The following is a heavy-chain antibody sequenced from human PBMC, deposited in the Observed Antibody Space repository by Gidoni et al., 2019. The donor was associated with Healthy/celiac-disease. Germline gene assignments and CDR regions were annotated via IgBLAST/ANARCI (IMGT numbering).Heavy chain of an antibody. CDR1: GGSISSSSYY. CDR3: AGPVGVDLGWFDP. Sequence: QLELQESGPGLVKPSETLSFTCTVSGGSISSSSYYWGWFRQPPGKGLEWIGSIYYSGGTYYNPSLEGRVPISVDTSKNQFSRELSSVTAAGTAVYCCAGPVGVDLGWFDPWGQGTLVTVSS. CDR2: IYYSGGT. J-gene: IGHJ5*02. V-gene: IGHV4-39*01. D-gene: IGHD2-15*01.